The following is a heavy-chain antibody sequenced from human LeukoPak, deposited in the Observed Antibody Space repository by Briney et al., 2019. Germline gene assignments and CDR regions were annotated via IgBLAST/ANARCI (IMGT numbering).Heavy chain of an antibody. CDR3: ARGLFGAAPRLFDY. Sequence: ASETLSLTCAVYGGSFSGYYWSWIRQPPGKGLEWIGEINHSGSTNYNPSLKSRVTISVDTSKSQFSLKLSSVTAADTAVYYCARGLFGAAPRLFDYWGQGTLVTVSS. J-gene: IGHJ4*02. CDR2: INHSGST. V-gene: IGHV4-34*01. CDR1: GGSFSGYY. D-gene: IGHD6-6*01.